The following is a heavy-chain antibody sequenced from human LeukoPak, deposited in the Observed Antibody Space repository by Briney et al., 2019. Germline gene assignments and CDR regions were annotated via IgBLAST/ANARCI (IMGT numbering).Heavy chain of an antibody. D-gene: IGHD3-16*01. J-gene: IGHJ4*02. V-gene: IGHV4-34*01. CDR3: ARRTPLKDYGDYVWYFDY. Sequence: SETLSLTCAVYVGTFHQYYWSWIRQPPGKGLDGIGGINHSGSTNYKPSLKSRVTISVDTSKNQFSLKLRSVTAADAAVYYCARRTPLKDYGDYVWYFDYWGLGNLVTVSS. CDR1: VGTFHQYY. CDR2: INHSGST.